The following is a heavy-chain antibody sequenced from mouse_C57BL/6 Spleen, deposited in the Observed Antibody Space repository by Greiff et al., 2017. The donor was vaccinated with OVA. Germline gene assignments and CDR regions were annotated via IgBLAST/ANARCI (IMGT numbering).Heavy chain of an antibody. CDR3: ARGGLRGYYAMDY. CDR2: ISYDGSN. Sequence: DVKLQESGPGLVKPSQSLSLTCSVTGYSITSGYYWNWIRQFPGNKLEWMGYISYDGSNNYNPSLKNRISITRDTSKNQFFLKLNSVTTEDTATYYCARGGLRGYYAMDYWGQGTSVTVSS. V-gene: IGHV3-6*01. D-gene: IGHD2-4*01. J-gene: IGHJ4*01. CDR1: GYSITSGYY.